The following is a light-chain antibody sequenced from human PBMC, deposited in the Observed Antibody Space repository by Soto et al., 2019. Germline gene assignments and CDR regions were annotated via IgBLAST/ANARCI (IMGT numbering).Light chain of an antibody. CDR3: QQYNGYRWT. J-gene: IGKJ1*01. CDR2: KAS. V-gene: IGKV1-5*03. CDR1: QGISSW. Sequence: DIQMTQSPSIASASVGDRVTITCRASQGISSWLAWYQQKPGKAPKILIYKASSLESGVPSRFSGSGSGTEFTLTISSLQPDDFATYYCQQYNGYRWTFGQGTKVDI.